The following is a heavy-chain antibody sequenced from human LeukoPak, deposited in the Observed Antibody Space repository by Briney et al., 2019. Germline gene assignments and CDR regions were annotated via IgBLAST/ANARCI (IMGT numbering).Heavy chain of an antibody. CDR3: ATYRQVLLPFES. Sequence: GASLRLSCEASGFTFSTFAMIWVRQPPGKGLEWVSSIFPSGGEIHYADSVRGRFTISRDNSKSTLSLQMNSLRAEDTAIYYCATYRQVLLPFESWGQGTLVTVSS. CDR2: IFPSGGEI. CDR1: GFTFSTFA. V-gene: IGHV3-23*01. D-gene: IGHD2-8*02. J-gene: IGHJ4*02.